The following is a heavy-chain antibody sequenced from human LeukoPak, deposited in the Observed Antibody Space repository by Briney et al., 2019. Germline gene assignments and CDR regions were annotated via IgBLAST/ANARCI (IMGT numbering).Heavy chain of an antibody. Sequence: SVKVSCKASGGTFSTYSINWVRQAPGQGLEWMGGIIPMFGSPNYAQKFQGRVTITADASTSTAYMELRSLTSGDTAVCFCARWAGSCTANNCYMPLDYWGQGTLVTVSS. CDR1: GGTFSTYS. CDR2: IIPMFGSP. D-gene: IGHD1-1*01. V-gene: IGHV1-69*13. J-gene: IGHJ4*02. CDR3: ARWAGSCTANNCYMPLDY.